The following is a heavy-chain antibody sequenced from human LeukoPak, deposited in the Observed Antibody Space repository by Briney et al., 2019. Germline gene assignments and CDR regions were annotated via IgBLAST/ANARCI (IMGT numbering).Heavy chain of an antibody. D-gene: IGHD3-3*01. CDR1: GFTFSSYS. V-gene: IGHV3-21*01. CDR2: ISSSSSYI. Sequence: PGGSLRLSCAASGFTFSSYSMNWVRQAPGKGLEWVSSISSSSSYIYYADSVKGRFTISRDNAKNSLYLQMNSLRAEDTAVYYCARERIYYDFWSGYPSPLDYWGQGTPVTVSS. CDR3: ARERIYYDFWSGYPSPLDY. J-gene: IGHJ4*02.